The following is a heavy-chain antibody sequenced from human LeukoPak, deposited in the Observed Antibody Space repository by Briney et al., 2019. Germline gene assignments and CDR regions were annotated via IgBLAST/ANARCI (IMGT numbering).Heavy chain of an antibody. CDR1: GGSIRSSYYY. CDR2: IYDSGST. J-gene: IGHJ4*02. CDR3: ATVGGTWLAYY. V-gene: IGHV4-39*01. Sequence: ETLSLTCTVSGGSIRSSYYYWGWIRQPPGKGLEWIGSIYDSGSTYYNPSLKSRVTISVDTSKNQFSLKLNSVTAADTAVYYCATVGGTWLAYYWGQGTLVTVSS. D-gene: IGHD6-19*01.